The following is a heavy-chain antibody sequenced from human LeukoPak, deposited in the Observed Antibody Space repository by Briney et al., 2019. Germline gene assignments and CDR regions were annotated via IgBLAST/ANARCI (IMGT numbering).Heavy chain of an antibody. CDR2: IYYSGST. Sequence: PWETLSLTCTVSGGSISSSSSYWGWIRQPPGKGLQWIGSIYYSGSTYYNPSLKSRVTISVDTSKNQFSLKLSSVTAADTAVYYCARNYDSSGYYLTFDYWGQGTLVTVSS. D-gene: IGHD3-22*01. CDR1: GGSISSSSSY. CDR3: ARNYDSSGYYLTFDY. J-gene: IGHJ4*02. V-gene: IGHV4-39*01.